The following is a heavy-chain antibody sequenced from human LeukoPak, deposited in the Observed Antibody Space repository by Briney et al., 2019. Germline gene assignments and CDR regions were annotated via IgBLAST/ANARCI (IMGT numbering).Heavy chain of an antibody. CDR1: GYSFSSYG. J-gene: IGHJ6*03. CDR3: ARHFGAYYYYFYMDV. D-gene: IGHD3-10*01. V-gene: IGHV1-18*01. Sequence: GESLKISCKGSGYSFSSYGISWVRQAPGQGLEWMGWISAYNGNTNYGQTLQGRVTLTRDTSTSTVYMELSSLRSDDTAVYYCARHFGAYYYYFYMDVWGEGTTVTVSS. CDR2: ISAYNGNT.